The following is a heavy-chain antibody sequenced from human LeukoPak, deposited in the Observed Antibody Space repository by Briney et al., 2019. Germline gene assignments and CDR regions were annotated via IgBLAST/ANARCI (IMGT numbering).Heavy chain of an antibody. CDR3: ARRGNSSWFFDY. CDR1: GGSISSSSYH. D-gene: IGHD6-13*01. V-gene: IGHV4-39*01. CDR2: IYYSGTT. J-gene: IGHJ4*02. Sequence: SETLSLTCIVSGGSISSSSYHWGWIRQPPGKGPEWIGSIYYSGTTYYNPSLKSRVTISVDTSKNQFSLQLSSVTAADTAVFYCARRGNSSWFFDYWGQGTLVTVSS.